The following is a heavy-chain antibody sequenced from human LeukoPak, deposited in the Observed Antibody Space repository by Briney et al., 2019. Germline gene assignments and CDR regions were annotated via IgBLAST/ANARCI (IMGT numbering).Heavy chain of an antibody. J-gene: IGHJ4*02. CDR2: INPNSGGT. D-gene: IGHD3-3*01. CDR3: AREGDYYDFWSGYPQTSSAGFDY. Sequence: ASVKVSCKASGYTFTSYGISWVRQAPGQGLEWMGWINPNSGGTNYAQKFQGRVTMTRDTSISTAYMELSRLRSDDTAVYYCAREGDYYDFWSGYPQTSSAGFDYWGQGTLVTVSS. V-gene: IGHV1-2*02. CDR1: GYTFTSYG.